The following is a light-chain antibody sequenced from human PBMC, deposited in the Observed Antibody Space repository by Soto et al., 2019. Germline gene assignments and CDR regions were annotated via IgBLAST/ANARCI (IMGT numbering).Light chain of an antibody. CDR2: DAS. Sequence: DIQVTQSPSTLSASVGDRVTITCRASETINNWLAWYQQKPGKAPNLLIYDASSLASGVPSRFSGSASGTDFFLTISNRQPDDFANYYCQQYTSYSWTFGQGTKVEIK. CDR3: QQYTSYSWT. J-gene: IGKJ1*01. V-gene: IGKV1-5*01. CDR1: ETINNW.